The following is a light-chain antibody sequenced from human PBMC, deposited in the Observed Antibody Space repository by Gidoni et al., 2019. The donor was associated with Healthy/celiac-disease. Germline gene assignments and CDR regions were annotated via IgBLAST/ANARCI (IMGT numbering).Light chain of an antibody. J-gene: IGKJ2*01. Sequence: DIQITQSPSSLSASVGDRVTITCRASQYIYNYLNWYQQKPGRAPKLLIYAASSLQSGVPSRFSGSGSGTDFTLTINSLQPDDFATYYCQQSYSAPQTFGQGTTLDIK. CDR1: QYIYNY. CDR2: AAS. CDR3: QQSYSAPQT. V-gene: IGKV1-39*01.